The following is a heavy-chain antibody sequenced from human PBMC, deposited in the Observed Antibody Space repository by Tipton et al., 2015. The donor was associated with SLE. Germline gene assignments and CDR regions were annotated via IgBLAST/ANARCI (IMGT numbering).Heavy chain of an antibody. CDR1: GFTFRSYA. CDR3: TRIPPDYNDRSGYYDY. D-gene: IGHD3-22*01. Sequence: SLRLSCAASGFTFRSYAMHWVRPAPGKGLEWVAAISYDGSDKYYADSVKGRLTISRENSKNTLYLQMSSLRAEDTAVFFCTRIPPDYNDRSGYYDYWGQGTRVTVSS. CDR2: ISYDGSDK. V-gene: IGHV3-30*04. J-gene: IGHJ4*02.